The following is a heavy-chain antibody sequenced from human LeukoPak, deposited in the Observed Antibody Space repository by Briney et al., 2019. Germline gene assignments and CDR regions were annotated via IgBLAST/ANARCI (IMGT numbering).Heavy chain of an antibody. V-gene: IGHV1-2*06. Sequence: GASVKVSCKASGYSFSDYSMHWLRQAPGQGLEWMGRINSNSGGTSYAQNFQGRVTMTRDTSISTAYMEVSGLTSDDTAVYYCARGGSGSGYLYYFDSWGQGTLVSVSS. CDR2: INSNSGGT. CDR3: ARGGSGSGYLYYFDS. D-gene: IGHD3-10*01. J-gene: IGHJ4*02. CDR1: GYSFSDYS.